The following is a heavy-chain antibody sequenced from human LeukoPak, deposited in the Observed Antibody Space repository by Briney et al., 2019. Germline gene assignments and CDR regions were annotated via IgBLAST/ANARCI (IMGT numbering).Heavy chain of an antibody. J-gene: IGHJ4*02. V-gene: IGHV1-69*13. Sequence: SVKVSCKASGGTFSRYSISWVRQAPGQGLEWMGGTNPIAGATYYAQKFQGRVTISRDESTSTANMELSSLRPDDTAVYYCARGRVMNDYGGNILEYWGQGTLVTVSS. CDR3: ARGRVMNDYGGNILEY. CDR1: GGTFSRYS. CDR2: TNPIAGAT. D-gene: IGHD4-23*01.